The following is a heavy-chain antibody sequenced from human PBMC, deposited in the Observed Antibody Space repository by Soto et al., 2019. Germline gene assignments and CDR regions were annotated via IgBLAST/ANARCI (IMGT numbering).Heavy chain of an antibody. CDR3: ARIGYDFWSGYYSNYYYYGMDV. Sequence: ASVKVSCKASGYTFTSYDINWVRQATGQGLEWMGWMNPNSGNTGYAQKFQGRVTMTRNTSISTAYMELSSLRSEGTAVYYCARIGYDFWSGYYSNYYYYGMDVWGQGTTVTVSS. CDR2: MNPNSGNT. CDR1: GYTFTSYD. D-gene: IGHD3-3*01. V-gene: IGHV1-8*01. J-gene: IGHJ6*02.